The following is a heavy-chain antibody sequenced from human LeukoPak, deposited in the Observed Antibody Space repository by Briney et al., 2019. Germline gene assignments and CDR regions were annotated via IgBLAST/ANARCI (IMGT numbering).Heavy chain of an antibody. D-gene: IGHD1-1*01. J-gene: IGHJ4*02. CDR2: IRYDGTDK. V-gene: IGHV3-30*02. CDR3: AKDPGPDY. CDR1: GFIFSSYG. Sequence: GGSLRLSCAASGFIFSSYGMHWVRQAPGKGLEWVAFIRYDGTDKYYVDSVKGRFPISRDNSKNTLYLQMNSLSAEDTAVYYCAKDPGPDYWGRGTLVTVSS.